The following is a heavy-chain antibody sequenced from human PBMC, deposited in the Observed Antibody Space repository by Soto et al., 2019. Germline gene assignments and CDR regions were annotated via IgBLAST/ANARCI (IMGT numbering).Heavy chain of an antibody. V-gene: IGHV1-18*01. Sequence: QVQLVQSGAEVKKPGASVKVSCKASGYTFTSYGISWVRQAPGQGLEWMGWISAYNGNTNYAQKLQCRVTMTTDTSTRTAYMALRSLRSDATAVYYCARDKGDGSGSYYGYWGQGTLVTVSS. CDR1: GYTFTSYG. CDR2: ISAYNGNT. J-gene: IGHJ4*02. D-gene: IGHD3-10*01. CDR3: ARDKGDGSGSYYGY.